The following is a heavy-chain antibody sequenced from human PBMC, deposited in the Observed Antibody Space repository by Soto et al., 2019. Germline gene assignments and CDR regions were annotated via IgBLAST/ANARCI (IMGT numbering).Heavy chain of an antibody. V-gene: IGHV4-30-2*01. CDR2: IYHSGST. CDR3: ARVRGAYYYYGMDV. CDR1: GGSIISGGYS. D-gene: IGHD3-10*01. Sequence: PSETLSLTCAVSGGSIISGGYSCVWIRQPPGKGLEWIGYIYHSGSTYYNPSLKSRVTISVDRSKNQFSLKLSSVTAADTAVYYCARVRGAYYYYGMDVWGQGTTVTVSS. J-gene: IGHJ6*02.